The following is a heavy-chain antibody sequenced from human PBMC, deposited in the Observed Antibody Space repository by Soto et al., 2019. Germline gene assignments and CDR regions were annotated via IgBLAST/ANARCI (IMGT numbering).Heavy chain of an antibody. CDR3: GKERRGSVWSVCDC. V-gene: IGHV3-23*01. CDR1: GFIFRDYA. D-gene: IGHD6-19*01. J-gene: IGHJ4*03. CDR2: ISGSGDSA. Sequence: VQLLESGGGLVQPGGSLRLSCAASGFIFRDYAMNWVRQAPGQGLEWVSDISGSGDSARYADSVKGRFTISRDNSRDTLYLHMNSLRGEDTAVYYWGKERRGSVWSVCDCWGHGDLVTVSS.